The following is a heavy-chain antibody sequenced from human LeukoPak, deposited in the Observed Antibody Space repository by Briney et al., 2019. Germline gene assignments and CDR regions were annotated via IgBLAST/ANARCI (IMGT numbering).Heavy chain of an antibody. Sequence: GGSLTLSCAASGFTFSSYDLNWVRHAPRKGLEWVSSISSSSSYIYYADSVKCRFTISRDNAKNSLYLQMNSLRAEDTAVYYCARVPDRIAVAGTSYWGQGTLVTVSS. J-gene: IGHJ4*02. CDR1: GFTFSSYD. V-gene: IGHV3-21*01. D-gene: IGHD6-19*01. CDR3: ARVPDRIAVAGTSY. CDR2: ISSSSSYI.